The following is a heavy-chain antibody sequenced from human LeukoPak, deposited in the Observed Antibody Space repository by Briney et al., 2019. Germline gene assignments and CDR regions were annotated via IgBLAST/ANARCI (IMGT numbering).Heavy chain of an antibody. CDR3: ARDQYDTWSRRGNFDS. Sequence: GGSLRLSCAASGFTFRSYSMNWVRQAPGKGLEWVSYISTSSSTIYYADSVKGRLTISRDNAKNSLYLQMNSLRVEDTAVFYCARDQYDTWSRRGNFDSWGQGTLVIVSS. CDR1: GFTFRSYS. V-gene: IGHV3-48*01. J-gene: IGHJ4*02. CDR2: ISTSSSTI. D-gene: IGHD3-3*01.